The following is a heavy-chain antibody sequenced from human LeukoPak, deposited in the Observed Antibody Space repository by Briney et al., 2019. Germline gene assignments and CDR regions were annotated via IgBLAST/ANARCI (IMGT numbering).Heavy chain of an antibody. CDR3: ARDTHNYYGSGSYYPFYYYYYGMDV. V-gene: IGHV4-38-2*02. J-gene: IGHJ6*02. D-gene: IGHD3-10*01. CDR1: GYSISSGYY. Sequence: SETLSLTCTVSGYSISSGYYWGWIRQPPGKGLEWIGSIYHSGSTYYNPSLKSRVTISVDTSKNQFSLKLSSVTAADTAVYYCARDTHNYYGSGSYYPFYYYYYGMDVWGQGTTVTVSS. CDR2: IYHSGST.